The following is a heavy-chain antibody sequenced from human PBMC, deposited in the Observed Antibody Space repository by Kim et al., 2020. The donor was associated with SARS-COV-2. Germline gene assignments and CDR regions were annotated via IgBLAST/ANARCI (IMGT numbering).Heavy chain of an antibody. CDR1: GGSISSGGYY. V-gene: IGHV4-31*03. J-gene: IGHJ2*01. D-gene: IGHD2-15*01. Sequence: SETLSHTCTVSGGSISSGGYYWSWIRQHPGKGLEWIGYIYYSGSTYYNPSLKSRVTISVDTSKNQFSLKLSSVTAADTAVYYCARVDVCSGGSCYWYFDLWGRGTLVTVSS. CDR2: IYYSGST. CDR3: ARVDVCSGGSCYWYFDL.